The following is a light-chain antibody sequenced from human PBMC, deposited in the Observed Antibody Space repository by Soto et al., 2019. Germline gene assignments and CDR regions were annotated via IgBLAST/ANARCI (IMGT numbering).Light chain of an antibody. J-gene: IGKJ1*01. V-gene: IGKV1-5*01. Sequence: DIQMTQSPSTLSATVGDRVTITCRASQSISTWLAWYQQKPGKAPKLLIYDASSLEVGVPSRFSGSGSRTEFTLTISRLQPDDYGTYYCQQYYDFRTFGQGTKVDIX. CDR2: DAS. CDR3: QQYYDFRT. CDR1: QSISTW.